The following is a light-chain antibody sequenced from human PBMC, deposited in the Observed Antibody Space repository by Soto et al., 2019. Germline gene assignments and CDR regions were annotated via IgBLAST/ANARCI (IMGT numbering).Light chain of an antibody. CDR3: QTWGTGIQV. CDR1: SGHSSYA. V-gene: IGLV4-69*01. CDR2: LNSDGSH. Sequence: LVLTQSPSASASLGASVKLTCTLSSGHSSYAIAWHQQQPEKGPRYLMKLNSDGSHNRGDGIPDRFSGSSSGAERYLTISSLQSEDEADYYCQTWGTGIQVFGTGTKLTVL. J-gene: IGLJ1*01.